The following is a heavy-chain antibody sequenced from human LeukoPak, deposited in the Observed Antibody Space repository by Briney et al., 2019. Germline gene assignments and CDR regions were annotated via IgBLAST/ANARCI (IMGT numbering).Heavy chain of an antibody. J-gene: IGHJ5*02. CDR2: INPSGGST. Sequence: ASVNVSYKASVYTFTTYYMHWVRQAPGQGLEWRGIINPSGGSTSNAQKFQGRVTMTRDTSTSTVYMELSSLRSEDTAVYYCARGPRSSGWIEDPWGQGTLVTVSS. CDR3: ARGPRSSGWIEDP. D-gene: IGHD6-19*01. CDR1: VYTFTTYY. V-gene: IGHV1-46*01.